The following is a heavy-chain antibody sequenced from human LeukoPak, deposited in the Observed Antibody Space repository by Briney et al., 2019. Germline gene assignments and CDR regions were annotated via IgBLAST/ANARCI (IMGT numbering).Heavy chain of an antibody. Sequence: GGSLRLSCAASGFTFSSYWMHWVRQAPGKGLVWVSRINSDGSSTSYADSVKGRFTISRDNAKNTLYLQMNSLRAEDTAVYYCAKVNTDYYDSSGYYQAYYYYYGMDVWGQGTTVTVSS. CDR2: INSDGSST. CDR3: AKVNTDYYDSSGYYQAYYYYYGMDV. CDR1: GFTFSSYW. D-gene: IGHD3-22*01. V-gene: IGHV3-74*01. J-gene: IGHJ6*02.